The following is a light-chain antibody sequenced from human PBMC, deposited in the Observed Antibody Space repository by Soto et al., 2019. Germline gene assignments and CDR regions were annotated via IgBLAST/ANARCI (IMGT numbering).Light chain of an antibody. CDR3: SSYTSISTDV. Sequence: QSALTQPASVSGSPGQSITISCTGTSSDVGGYNFVSWYQQHPDKAPKLMIYDVTNRPSGVSNRFSGSKSGNTASLTISGLQAEDEADYYCSSYTSISTDVFGTGTKRTVL. CDR2: DVT. J-gene: IGLJ1*01. CDR1: SSDVGGYNF. V-gene: IGLV2-14*01.